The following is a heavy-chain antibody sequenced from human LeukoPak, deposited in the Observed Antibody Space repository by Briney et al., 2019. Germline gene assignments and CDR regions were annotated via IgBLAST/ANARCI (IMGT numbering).Heavy chain of an antibody. Sequence: GGSLRLSCAASGFTFSSYEMNWVRQAPGKGLEWVSYISSSGSTIYYADSVKGRFTISRDNARNSLYLQMDNLRAEDTGVYYCARDFYDGFALDYWGQGTLVTVSS. V-gene: IGHV3-48*03. CDR3: ARDFYDGFALDY. CDR2: ISSSGSTI. D-gene: IGHD2/OR15-2a*01. CDR1: GFTFSSYE. J-gene: IGHJ4*02.